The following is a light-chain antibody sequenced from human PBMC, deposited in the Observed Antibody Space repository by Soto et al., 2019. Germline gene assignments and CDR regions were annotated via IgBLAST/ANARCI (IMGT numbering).Light chain of an antibody. CDR2: RAS. J-gene: IGKJ1*01. CDR3: QQYNNWPPWT. CDR1: QSVSSSY. V-gene: IGKV3-15*01. Sequence: EIVLTQSPGTLSLSPGERATLSCRASQSVSSSYLAWYQQKPGQAPKVLIYRASSRATGIPARFGGSGSGTEFTLTISSLQSEDFAIYYCQQYNNWPPWTFGQGTKVEIK.